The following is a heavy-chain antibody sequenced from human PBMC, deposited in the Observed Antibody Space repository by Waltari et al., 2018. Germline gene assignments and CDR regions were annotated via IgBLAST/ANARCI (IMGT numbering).Heavy chain of an antibody. CDR1: GFTFSSYA. J-gene: IGHJ3*02. CDR3: AKPNLITMVRGFLFIIYAFDI. Sequence: EVQLVESGGGLVQPGGSLRLSCAASGFTFSSYAMSWVRQAPGKGLEWVSAISGSGGSTYYADSVKCRFTISRDNSKNTLYRQMNSRRAEDTAVYYCAKPNLITMVRGFLFIIYAFDIWGQGTMVTVSS. CDR2: ISGSGGST. V-gene: IGHV3-23*04. D-gene: IGHD3-10*01.